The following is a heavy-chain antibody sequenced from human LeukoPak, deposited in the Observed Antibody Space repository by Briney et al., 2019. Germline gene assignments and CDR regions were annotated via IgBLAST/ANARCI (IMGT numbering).Heavy chain of an antibody. J-gene: IGHJ4*02. CDR1: GGSISSGGYY. Sequence: SETLSLPCTVSGGSISSGGYYWSWIRQHPGKGLEWIGYIYYSGSTYYNPSLKSRVTISVDTSKDQFSLKLSSVTAADTAVYYCARSYYYDSSGYDPFDYWGQGTLVTVSS. CDR2: IYYSGST. D-gene: IGHD3-22*01. CDR3: ARSYYYDSSGYDPFDY. V-gene: IGHV4-31*03.